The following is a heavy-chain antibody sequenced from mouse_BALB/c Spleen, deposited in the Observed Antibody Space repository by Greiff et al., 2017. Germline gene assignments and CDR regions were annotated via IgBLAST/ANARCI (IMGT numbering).Heavy chain of an antibody. Sequence: EVHLVESGGGLVKPGGSLKLSCAASGFTFSDYYMYWVRQTPEKRLEWVATISDGGSYTYYPDSVKGRFTISRDNAKNNLYMQMSSLKSEDTAMYYCARDRDYDAAMDYWGQGTSVTVSA. V-gene: IGHV5-4*02. CDR3: ARDRDYDAAMDY. D-gene: IGHD2-4*01. J-gene: IGHJ4*01. CDR2: ISDGGSYT. CDR1: GFTFSDYY.